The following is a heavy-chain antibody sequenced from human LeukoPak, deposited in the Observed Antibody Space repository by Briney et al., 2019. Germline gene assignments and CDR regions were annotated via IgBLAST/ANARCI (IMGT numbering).Heavy chain of an antibody. V-gene: IGHV1-2*06. D-gene: IGHD5-18*01. CDR1: GYTFTGYY. Sequence: ASVKVSCKASGYTFTGYYMHWVRQAPGQGLEWMGRINPNSGGTNYAQKFQGRVTMTRDTSISTAYMELSRLRSDDTAVYYCARVGYSYGYVKNFDYWGQGTLVTVSS. J-gene: IGHJ4*02. CDR2: INPNSGGT. CDR3: ARVGYSYGYVKNFDY.